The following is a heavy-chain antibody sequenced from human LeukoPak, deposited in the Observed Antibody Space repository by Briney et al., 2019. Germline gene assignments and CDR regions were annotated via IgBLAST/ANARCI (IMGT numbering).Heavy chain of an antibody. CDR3: VRLSGSNYSRVDY. V-gene: IGHV4-39*01. Sequence: KSSETLSLTCTVSGGSISSSSYYWGWIRQPPGTGPEWIGSIYYVGDTYHNPSLKSRVTISVDTSKSQFSLKLSSETAAETAVYYCVRLSGSNYSRVDYWGQGTLVTVSS. D-gene: IGHD1-26*01. J-gene: IGHJ4*02. CDR1: GGSISSSSYY. CDR2: IYYVGDT.